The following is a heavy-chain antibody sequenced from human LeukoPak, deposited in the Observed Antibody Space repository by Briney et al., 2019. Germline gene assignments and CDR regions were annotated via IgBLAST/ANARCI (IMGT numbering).Heavy chain of an antibody. CDR1: GFTFSNFW. V-gene: IGHV3-7*01. J-gene: IGHJ4*02. Sequence: GGSLRLSCVTSGFTFSNFWMSWVRQAPGKGLEGVANIKQDGTAKYYVDSVRGRFTISRDNAKKSLYLHMSGLRAEDTAVYYCARDPSGDYGDYGFWGQGTLVTVSS. D-gene: IGHD4-17*01. CDR3: ARDPSGDYGDYGF. CDR2: IKQDGTAK.